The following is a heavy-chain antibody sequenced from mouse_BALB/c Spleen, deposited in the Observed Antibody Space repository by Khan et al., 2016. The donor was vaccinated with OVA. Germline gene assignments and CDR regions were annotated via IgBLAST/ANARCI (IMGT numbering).Heavy chain of an antibody. CDR3: ARAYYRYDGYYAMDY. Sequence: QMPLEESGPGLVAPSQSLSITCTVSGFSLSRYSVHWVRQPPGKGLEWLGMIWGDGSTDYNSALKSRLSISKDNSKSQVFLKMNSLQTDDTAMYYCARAYYRYDGYYAMDYWGQGTSVTVSS. CDR2: IWGDGST. V-gene: IGHV2-6-4*01. D-gene: IGHD2-14*01. CDR1: GFSLSRYS. J-gene: IGHJ4*01.